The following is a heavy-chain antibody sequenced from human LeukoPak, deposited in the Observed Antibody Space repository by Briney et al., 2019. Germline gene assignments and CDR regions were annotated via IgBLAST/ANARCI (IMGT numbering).Heavy chain of an antibody. CDR2: IIPIFGTA. D-gene: IGHD6-19*01. Sequence: ASVEVSCKASGGTFSSYAISWVRQAPGQGLEWMGGIIPIFGTANYAQKFQGRVTITADESTSTAYMELSSLRSEDTAVYYCARPTYSSGWMSGWFDPWGQGTLVTVSS. V-gene: IGHV1-69*13. CDR1: GGTFSSYA. J-gene: IGHJ5*02. CDR3: ARPTYSSGWMSGWFDP.